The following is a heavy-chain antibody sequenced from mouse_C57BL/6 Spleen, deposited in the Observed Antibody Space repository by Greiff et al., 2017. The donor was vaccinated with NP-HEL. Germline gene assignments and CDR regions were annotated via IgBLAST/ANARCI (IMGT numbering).Heavy chain of an antibody. CDR1: GYSITSGYY. V-gene: IGHV3-6*01. CDR2: ISYDGSN. J-gene: IGHJ4*01. CDR3: ARDGDY. Sequence: EVKLQESGPGLVKPSQSLSLTCSVTGYSITSGYYWNWIRQFPGNKLAWMGYISYDGSNNYHPSLKNRISITRDTSKNQFFRKLNSVTTEDTATYYWARDGDYWGQGTAVTVSS.